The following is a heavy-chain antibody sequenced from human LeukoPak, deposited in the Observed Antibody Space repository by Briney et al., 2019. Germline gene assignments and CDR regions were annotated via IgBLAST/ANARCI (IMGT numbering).Heavy chain of an antibody. CDR2: IWYDGSNK. J-gene: IGHJ4*02. Sequence: GGSLRLSCAASGFTFSSYYMHWVRQAPGKGLEWVSIIWYDGSNKYYADYVKGRFIISKDNSKNTLYLQMNSLRAEDTAVYYCARDPGHSGWYGDYWGQGTLVTVSS. CDR1: GFTFSSYY. CDR3: ARDPGHSGWYGDY. V-gene: IGHV3-33*01. D-gene: IGHD6-19*01.